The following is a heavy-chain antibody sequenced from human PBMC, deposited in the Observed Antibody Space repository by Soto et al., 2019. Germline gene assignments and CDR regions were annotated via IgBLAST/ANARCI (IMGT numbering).Heavy chain of an antibody. CDR2: TYYRSKWLN. V-gene: IGHV6-1*01. CDR3: ARFRDGYNYAQFFDY. J-gene: IGHJ4*02. D-gene: IGHD5-12*01. Sequence: SQTLSLTCAISGDSVSSNSAGWNWLRQSPSRGLEWLGRTYYRSKWLNEYALSVKSRITINPDTSKNQFSLQLNSVTPEDTAVYYCARFRDGYNYAQFFDYWGQGTLVTVSS. CDR1: GDSVSSNSAG.